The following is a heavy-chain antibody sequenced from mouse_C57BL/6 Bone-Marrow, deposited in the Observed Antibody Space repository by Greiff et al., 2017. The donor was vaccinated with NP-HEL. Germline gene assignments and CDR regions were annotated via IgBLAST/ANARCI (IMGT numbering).Heavy chain of an antibody. D-gene: IGHD1-1*01. J-gene: IGHJ3*01. CDR3: ARRLYGSSYGFAY. V-gene: IGHV5-6*01. CDR2: ISSGGSYT. Sequence: EVQLQESGGDLVKPGGSLKLSCAASGFTFSSYGMSWVRQTPDKRLEWVATISSGGSYTYSPDSVKGRFTISRDNANNTLYLQMSSLKSEDTAMYYCARRLYGSSYGFAYWGQGTLVTVSA. CDR1: GFTFSSYG.